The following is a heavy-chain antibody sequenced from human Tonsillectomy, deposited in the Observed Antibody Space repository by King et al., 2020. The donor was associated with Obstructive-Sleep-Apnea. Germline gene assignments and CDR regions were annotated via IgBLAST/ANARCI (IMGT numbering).Heavy chain of an antibody. V-gene: IGHV4-59*01. J-gene: IGHJ4*02. Sequence: VQLQESGPGLVKPSETLSLTCTVSGGSISSYYWSWIRQPPGKGLEWIGYIYYSGSTNYNPSLTSRVTISVDTSKNQFSLKLSSVTAADTAVYYCAREGSSGSIDYWGQGTLVTVSS. CDR3: AREGSSGSIDY. CDR1: GGSISSYY. D-gene: IGHD3-22*01. CDR2: IYYSGST.